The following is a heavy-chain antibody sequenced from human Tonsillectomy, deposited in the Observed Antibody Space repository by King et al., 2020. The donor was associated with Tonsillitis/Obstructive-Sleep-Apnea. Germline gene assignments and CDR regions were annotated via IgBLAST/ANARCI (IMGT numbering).Heavy chain of an antibody. D-gene: IGHD3-10*01. Sequence: VQLVESGGGLVQPGGSLRLSCAASGFTFSSYAMSWVRQAPGKGLEWVSAISDSGGTTYYAASVKGRFTISRDISKNTLYLQMNSLRAEDTAVYYCGKVGGSGISTLDVWGQGTTVTVYS. CDR3: GKVGGSGISTLDV. V-gene: IGHV3-23*04. CDR1: GFTFSSYA. J-gene: IGHJ6*02. CDR2: ISDSGGTT.